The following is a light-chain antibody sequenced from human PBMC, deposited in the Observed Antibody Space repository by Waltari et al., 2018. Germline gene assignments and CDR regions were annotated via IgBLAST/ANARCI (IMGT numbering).Light chain of an antibody. CDR3: SSYTSSSTLDVV. CDR2: DVS. J-gene: IGLJ2*01. V-gene: IGLV2-14*03. Sequence: QSALTQPASVSGSPGQSITIPCTGTSSDVGGYNYVSQYQQHPGKAPKLMIYDVSNRPSGVSNRFSGSKSGNTASLTISGLQAEDEADYYCSSYTSSSTLDVVFGGGTKLTVL. CDR1: SSDVGGYNY.